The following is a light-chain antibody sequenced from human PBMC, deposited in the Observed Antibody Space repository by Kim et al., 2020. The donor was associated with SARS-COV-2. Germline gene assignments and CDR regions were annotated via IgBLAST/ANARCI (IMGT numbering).Light chain of an antibody. J-gene: IGKJ4*01. CDR1: QSVSSSY. Sequence: DIELTQSPGTLSLSPGERATLSCRASQSVSSSYLGWYQQKPGQAPRLLIYGASSRATGIPDRFSGSGSGTDFTLTISRLEPEDFAVYYCQQYGDSPLAFGGGTKVDIK. V-gene: IGKV3-20*01. CDR2: GAS. CDR3: QQYGDSPLA.